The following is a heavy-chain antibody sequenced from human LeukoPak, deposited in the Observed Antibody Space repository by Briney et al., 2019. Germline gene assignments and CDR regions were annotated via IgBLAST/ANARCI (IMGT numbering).Heavy chain of an antibody. CDR3: ARGSGSFDY. CDR2: INPNSGGT. V-gene: IGHV1-2*02. D-gene: IGHD1-26*01. CDR1: GYTFTGYY. Sequence: ASVKLSCKASGYTFTGYYMHWVRQAPGQGLEWMGWINPNSGGTNYARKFQGRVTMTRDTSISIACMELSRLRSDDSAVYYGARGSGSFDYWGQGALVTVSS. J-gene: IGHJ4*02.